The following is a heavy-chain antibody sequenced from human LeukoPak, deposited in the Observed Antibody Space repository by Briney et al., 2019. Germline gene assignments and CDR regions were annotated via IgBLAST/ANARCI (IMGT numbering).Heavy chain of an antibody. CDR3: ARDSMYSKSSGYNL. J-gene: IGHJ1*01. CDR1: GITFSNYN. CDR2: ITSSSSYT. V-gene: IGHV3-21*01. D-gene: IGHD6-19*01. Sequence: GGSLRLSCAAPGITFSNYNMNWVRQAPGKGLEWISSITSSSSYTFYADSVKGRFTISRDNAKNSLYLQMNSLRVEDTAVYYCARDSMYSKSSGYNLWGQGTLVTVSS.